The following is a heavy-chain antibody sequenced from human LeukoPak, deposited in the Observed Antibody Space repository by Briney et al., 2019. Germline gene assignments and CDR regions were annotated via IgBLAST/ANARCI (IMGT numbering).Heavy chain of an antibody. V-gene: IGHV4-59*01. J-gene: IGHJ6*03. D-gene: IGHD6-13*01. CDR3: ARLNSSSWYGYYMDV. CDR2: IYYSGST. Sequence: SETLSLTCTVSGGSISSYYWSWIRQPPGKGLEWIGYIYYSGSTNYNPSLKSRVTISVDTSKNQFSLKLSSVTAADTAVYYCARLNSSSWYGYYMDVWGKGTTVTVSS. CDR1: GGSISSYY.